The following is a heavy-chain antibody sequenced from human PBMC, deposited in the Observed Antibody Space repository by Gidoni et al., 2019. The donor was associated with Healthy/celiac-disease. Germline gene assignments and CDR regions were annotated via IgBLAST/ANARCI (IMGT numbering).Heavy chain of an antibody. J-gene: IGHJ4*02. CDR3: ARANPIYDILTGYLDY. CDR1: GGSISSGGYY. Sequence: QVQLQESGPGLVKPSQTLSLPCTVSGGSISSGGYYWSWIRQHPGKGLEWIGYIYYSGSTYYNPSLKSRVTISVDTSKNQFSLKLSSVTAADTAVFYCARANPIYDILTGYLDYWGQGTLVTVSS. CDR2: IYYSGST. V-gene: IGHV4-31*03. D-gene: IGHD3-9*01.